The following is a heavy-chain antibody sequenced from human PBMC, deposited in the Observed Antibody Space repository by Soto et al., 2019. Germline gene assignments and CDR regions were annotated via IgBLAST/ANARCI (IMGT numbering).Heavy chain of an antibody. J-gene: IGHJ4*02. V-gene: IGHV1-3*01. CDR2: INAGNGNT. CDR3: ARDIWFGEPTGGAGMH. Sequence: QVQLVQSGAEVKKPGASVKVSCKASGYTFTSYAMHCVRQAPGQRLEWMGWINAGNGNTKYSQKFQGRVTITRDKSESTAYMELSSLRSEDTAVYYCARDIWFGEPTGGAGMHWGQGTLVTVSS. D-gene: IGHD3-10*01. CDR1: GYTFTSYA.